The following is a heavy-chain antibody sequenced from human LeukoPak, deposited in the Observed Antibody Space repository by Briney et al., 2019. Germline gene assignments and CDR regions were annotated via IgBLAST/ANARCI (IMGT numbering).Heavy chain of an antibody. D-gene: IGHD6-13*01. CDR1: GGSISNYY. J-gene: IGHJ3*02. CDR2: IYYSGST. CDR3: ARRSSTAAAGTGAFDI. Sequence: SETLSLTCTVSGGSISNYYWSWIRQPPGKGLEWIGYIYYSGSTNYNPSLKSRVTISVDTSKNQFSLKLSSVTAADMAVYYCARRSSTAAAGTGAFDIWGQGTMVTVSS. V-gene: IGHV4-59*08.